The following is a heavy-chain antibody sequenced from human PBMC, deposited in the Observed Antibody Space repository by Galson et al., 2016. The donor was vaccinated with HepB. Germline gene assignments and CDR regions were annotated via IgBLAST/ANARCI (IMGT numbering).Heavy chain of an antibody. D-gene: IGHD4-17*01. J-gene: IGHJ4*02. Sequence: SVKVSCKASGYTFTNYAISWVRQAPGQGLEWMGRISVFNGNAKYAQMVQDRVTMTTDTFTNTTYMELRSLKSDDTAVYYCARGYYGDSELYHWGQGTLVAVAS. CDR1: GYTFTNYA. CDR3: ARGYYGDSELYH. CDR2: ISVFNGNA. V-gene: IGHV1-18*01.